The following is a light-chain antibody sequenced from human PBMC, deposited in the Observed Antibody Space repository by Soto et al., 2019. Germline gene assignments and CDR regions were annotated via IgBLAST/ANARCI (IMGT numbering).Light chain of an antibody. CDR3: SSYTSTGTPFV. CDR1: SSDVGGFDY. CDR2: EVN. J-gene: IGLJ1*01. Sequence: QSALTQPASVSGSPGQSITISCTGTSSDVGGFDYVSWYQQRPGKAPKLLIYEVNRRPSGVSNRFSGSKSGNAASLTISGLQTDDECDFFCSSYTSTGTPFVFGTGSK. V-gene: IGLV2-14*01.